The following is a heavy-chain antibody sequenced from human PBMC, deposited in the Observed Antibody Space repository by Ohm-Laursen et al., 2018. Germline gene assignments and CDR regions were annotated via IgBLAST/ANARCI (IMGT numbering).Heavy chain of an antibody. CDR1: GGSISSYY. Sequence: GTLSLTCTVSGGSISSYYWSWIRQPPGKGLEWIGYIYYSGSTNYNPSLKSRVTISVDTSKNQFSLKLSSVTAADTAVYYCARDRHSSSWYPPSYYYYYGMDVWGQGTTVTVSS. D-gene: IGHD6-13*01. J-gene: IGHJ6*02. CDR3: ARDRHSSSWYPPSYYYYYGMDV. V-gene: IGHV4-59*01. CDR2: IYYSGST.